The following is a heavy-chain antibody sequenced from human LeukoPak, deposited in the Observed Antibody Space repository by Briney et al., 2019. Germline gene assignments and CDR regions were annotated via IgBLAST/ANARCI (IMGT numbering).Heavy chain of an antibody. J-gene: IGHJ4*02. D-gene: IGHD2-2*01. Sequence: GGSLRLSCAASEFTFSSYGMHWVRQAPGKGLEWVAFIRYDGGNEYYTDSVKGRFTISRDNSKNTLYLQMNSLRAEDTAVYYCARDSPAAASYYFDYWGQGTLVTVSS. CDR1: EFTFSSYG. V-gene: IGHV3-30*02. CDR2: IRYDGGNE. CDR3: ARDSPAAASYYFDY.